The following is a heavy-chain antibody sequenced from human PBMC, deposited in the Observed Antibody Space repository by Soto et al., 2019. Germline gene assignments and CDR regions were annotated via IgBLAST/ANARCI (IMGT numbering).Heavy chain of an antibody. V-gene: IGHV3-30-3*01. CDR1: GFTFSSYA. CDR2: ISYDGSNK. J-gene: IGHJ6*02. D-gene: IGHD6-13*01. Sequence: GGSLRLSCAASGFTFSSYAMHWVRQAPGKGLEWVAVISYDGSNKYYADSVKGRFTISRDNSKNTLYLQMNSLRAEDTAVYDCARDDTAAVLGGYYYYYYGMDVWGQGTTVTVSS. CDR3: ARDDTAAVLGGYYYYYYGMDV.